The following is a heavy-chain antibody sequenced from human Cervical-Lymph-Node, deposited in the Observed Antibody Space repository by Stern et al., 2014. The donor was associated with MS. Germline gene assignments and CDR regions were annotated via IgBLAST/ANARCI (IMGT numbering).Heavy chain of an antibody. CDR1: GFTFSNAW. V-gene: IGHV3-15*01. Sequence: EVQLVESGGGLVKPGGSLRLSCAASGFTFSNAWMSWVRQAPGKGLERVGRIKSKTDGGTTDYAAPVKGRFTISRDDSKNTLYLQMNSLKTEDTAVYYCTTDPNSSTNYYYGMDVWGQGTTVTVSS. CDR3: TTDPNSSTNYYYGMDV. D-gene: IGHD2-2*01. J-gene: IGHJ6*02. CDR2: IKSKTDGGTT.